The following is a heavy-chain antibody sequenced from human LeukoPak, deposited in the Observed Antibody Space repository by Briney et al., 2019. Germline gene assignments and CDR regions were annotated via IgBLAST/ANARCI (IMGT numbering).Heavy chain of an antibody. V-gene: IGHV3-48*01. CDR1: GFTFSDHD. J-gene: IGHJ4*02. D-gene: IGHD5-18*01. CDR2: ISSRSTTI. Sequence: PGGSLRLSCGASGFTFSDHDMHWVRQAPGKGLEWVSYISSRSTTIYYADSVKGRFTISRDNAKNSLYLQMNSLRAEDTAVYYCAREPYSYGFDYWGQGTLVTVSS. CDR3: AREPYSYGFDY.